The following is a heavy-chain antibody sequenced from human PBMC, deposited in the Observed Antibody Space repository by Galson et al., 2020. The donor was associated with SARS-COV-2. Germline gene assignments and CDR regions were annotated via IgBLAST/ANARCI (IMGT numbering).Heavy chain of an antibody. V-gene: IGHV1-18*04. CDR1: GYTFTSYG. Sequence: ASVKVSCKASGYTFTSYGISWVRQAPGQGLEWMGWISAYNGNTNYAQKLQGRVTMTTDTSTSTAYMELRSLRSDDTAVYYCVRAYYDFWSGYPVSNWFDPWGQGTLVTVSS. CDR3: VRAYYDFWSGYPVSNWFDP. D-gene: IGHD3-3*01. CDR2: ISAYNGNT. J-gene: IGHJ5*02.